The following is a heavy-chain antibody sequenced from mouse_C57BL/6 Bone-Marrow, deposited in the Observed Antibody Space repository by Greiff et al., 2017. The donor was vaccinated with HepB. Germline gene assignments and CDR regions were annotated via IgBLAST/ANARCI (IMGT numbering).Heavy chain of an antibody. Sequence: QVQLQQPGAELVRPGTSVKLSCKASGYTFTSYWMHWVKQRPGQGLEWIGVIDPSDSYTNYNQKFKDKATLTADKSSSTAYMQLSSLTYEDSAVYYCARLRSFYAMDYWGQGTSVTVSS. CDR3: ARLRSFYAMDY. J-gene: IGHJ4*01. CDR1: GYTFTSYW. CDR2: IDPSDSYT. V-gene: IGHV1-59*01.